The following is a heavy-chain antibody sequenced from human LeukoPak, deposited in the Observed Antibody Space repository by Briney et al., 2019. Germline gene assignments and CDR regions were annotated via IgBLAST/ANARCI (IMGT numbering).Heavy chain of an antibody. CDR1: GGSFSGYY. D-gene: IGHD6-19*01. V-gene: IGHV4-34*01. CDR2: INHSGST. J-gene: IGHJ5*02. Sequence: SETLSFTCAVYGGSFSGYYWSWIRQPPGKGLEWIGEINHSGSTNYNPSLKSRVTISVDTSKNQFSLKLSSVTAADTAVYYCARSRIAVAAHLRNTKYNWFDPWGQGTLVTVSS. CDR3: ARSRIAVAAHLRNTKYNWFDP.